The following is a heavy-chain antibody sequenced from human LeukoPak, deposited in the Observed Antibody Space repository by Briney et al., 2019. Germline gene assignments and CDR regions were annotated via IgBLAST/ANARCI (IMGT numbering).Heavy chain of an antibody. Sequence: PGGSLRLSCAASGFTFSSYAMSWVRQAPGKGLEWVSAISGSGGSTYYADSVKGRFTISRDNSKNTLYLQMNSLRAEDTAVYYCAKEGTHYYDSSGYYPDYWGQGTLVTVSS. D-gene: IGHD3-22*01. CDR3: AKEGTHYYDSSGYYPDY. CDR2: ISGSGGST. J-gene: IGHJ4*02. CDR1: GFTFSSYA. V-gene: IGHV3-23*01.